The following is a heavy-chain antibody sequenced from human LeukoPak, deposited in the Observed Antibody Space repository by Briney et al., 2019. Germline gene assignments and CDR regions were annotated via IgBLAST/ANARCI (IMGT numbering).Heavy chain of an antibody. CDR3: ASLNNWNFLY. CDR1: GFTVSSNY. J-gene: IGHJ4*02. D-gene: IGHD1-7*01. Sequence: GGSLRLSCAASGFTVSSNYMSWVRQAPGKGLEWVSVIYSGGSTYYADAVKGRFTISRDNSKNTLYLQMNSLRAEDTAVYYCASLNNWNFLYWGQGSLVSVSS. CDR2: IYSGGST. V-gene: IGHV3-53*01.